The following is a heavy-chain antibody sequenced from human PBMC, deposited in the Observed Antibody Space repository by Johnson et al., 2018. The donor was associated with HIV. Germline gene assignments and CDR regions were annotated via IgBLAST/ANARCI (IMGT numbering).Heavy chain of an antibody. CDR1: GFTFISYA. D-gene: IGHD7-27*01. CDR3: AKVTLGIGAFDI. V-gene: IGHV3-NL1*01. Sequence: QVQLVESGGGVVQPGRSLRLSCAASGFTFISYAMHWVRQAPAKGLEWVSVIYSGGSTYYADSVKGRFTISRDNSKNTLYLQMNSLRAEDTAVYYCAKVTLGIGAFDIWGQGTMVTVSS. J-gene: IGHJ3*02. CDR2: IYSGGST.